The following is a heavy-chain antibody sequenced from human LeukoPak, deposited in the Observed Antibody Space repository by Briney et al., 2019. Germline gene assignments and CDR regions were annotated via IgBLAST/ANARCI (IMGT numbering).Heavy chain of an antibody. CDR1: GFIFSSYA. CDR3: ATGQWRGEGYFQQ. D-gene: IGHD3-16*01. Sequence: GGAQRLSCAACGFIFSSYARTGLRHAGGKGLEWVSTTRGSGGSTSYADAVKGRLTTSRDDSKNTLLMQMNPMRAEDTAVYYCATGQWRGEGYFQQWGQGTLVTVSS. CDR2: TRGSGGST. J-gene: IGHJ1*01. V-gene: IGHV3-23*01.